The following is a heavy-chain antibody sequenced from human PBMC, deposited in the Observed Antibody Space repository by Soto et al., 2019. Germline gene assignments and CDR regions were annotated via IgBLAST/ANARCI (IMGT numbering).Heavy chain of an antibody. J-gene: IGHJ6*02. Sequence: QEQLQESGPGLVKPSETLSLTCTVSDDSSSNYKWSWIRQPPGRRLEWIGYIDSNGGTSYNPSLQSRVTISIDTSTKQFFLKLSSVTAADTAVYYCVRQGFGRLHGLVDVWGQGTTVTVSS. CDR2: IDSNGGT. CDR1: DDSSSNYK. D-gene: IGHD3-10*01. CDR3: VRQGFGRLHGLVDV. V-gene: IGHV4-59*08.